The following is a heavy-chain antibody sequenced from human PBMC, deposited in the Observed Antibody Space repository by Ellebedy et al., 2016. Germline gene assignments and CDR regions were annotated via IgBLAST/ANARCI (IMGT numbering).Heavy chain of an antibody. V-gene: IGHV4-59*02. J-gene: IGHJ4*02. CDR3: ARSFSGTDDFDF. D-gene: IGHD5-12*01. Sequence: SETLSLXXTVSGGSVETYYWSWIRQSPGKRLEWIGYIYYSGSTKDNPSLESRVSFSIDTSKKQFSLKLTSVTAADTALYYCARSFSGTDDFDFWGPGTVVAVSS. CDR2: IYYSGST. CDR1: GGSVETYY.